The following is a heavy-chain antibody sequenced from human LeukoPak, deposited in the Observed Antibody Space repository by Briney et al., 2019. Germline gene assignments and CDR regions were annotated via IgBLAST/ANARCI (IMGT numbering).Heavy chain of an antibody. V-gene: IGHV4-34*01. Sequence: PSETLSLTCVVYGGSFSGYYWSWIRQPPGKGLEWIGEINHSGSTNYNPSLKSRVTISVDTSKNQFSLKLSSVTAADTAVYYCARRIFRIQSRFDYWGQGTLVTVSS. CDR2: INHSGST. CDR1: GGSFSGYY. D-gene: IGHD3-3*02. CDR3: ARRIFRIQSRFDY. J-gene: IGHJ4*02.